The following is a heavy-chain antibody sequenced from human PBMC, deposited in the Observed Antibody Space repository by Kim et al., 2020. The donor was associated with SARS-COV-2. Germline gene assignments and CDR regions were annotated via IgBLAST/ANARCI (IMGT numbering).Heavy chain of an antibody. V-gene: IGHV3-30*03. D-gene: IGHD3-3*02. CDR2: NK. CDR3: ASRIRDGVDY. Sequence: NKYYADAVKGRFTISRDNSKNTLYMQMNSLRAEDTAVYYCASRIRDGVDYWGQGTLVTVSS. J-gene: IGHJ4*02.